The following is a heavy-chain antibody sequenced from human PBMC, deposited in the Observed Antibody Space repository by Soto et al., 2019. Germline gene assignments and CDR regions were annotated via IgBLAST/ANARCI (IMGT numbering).Heavy chain of an antibody. CDR1: GFTFSGSA. J-gene: IGHJ4*02. V-gene: IGHV3-73*01. Sequence: GGSPRLSCAASGFTFSGSAMHWVRQASGKGLEWVGRIRSKANSYATAYAASVKGRFTISRDDSKNTAYLQMNSLKTEDTAVYYCTTPRRCSGGSCYYLFDYWGQGTLVTVSS. D-gene: IGHD2-15*01. CDR2: IRSKANSYAT. CDR3: TTPRRCSGGSCYYLFDY.